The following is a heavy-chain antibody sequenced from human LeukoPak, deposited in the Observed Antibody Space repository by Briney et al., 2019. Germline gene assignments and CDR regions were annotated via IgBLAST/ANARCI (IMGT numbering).Heavy chain of an antibody. D-gene: IGHD4-23*01. Sequence: GGSLRLSCAASGFTFSSYAMSWVRQAPGKGLEWVSAISGSGGSTYYADSVKGRFTISRDNSKNTLYLQMNSLRAEDTAVYYCAKVGGNPPFYYHYYMDVWGKGTTVTVSS. J-gene: IGHJ6*03. CDR3: AKVGGNPPFYYHYYMDV. V-gene: IGHV3-23*01. CDR2: ISGSGGST. CDR1: GFTFSSYA.